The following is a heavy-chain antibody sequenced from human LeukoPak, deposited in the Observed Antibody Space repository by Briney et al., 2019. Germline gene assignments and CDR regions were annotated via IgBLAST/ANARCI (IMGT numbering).Heavy chain of an antibody. CDR2: ISSSSTYI. CDR1: GFTFNNYN. D-gene: IGHD2-15*01. Sequence: GGSLRLSCTASGFTFNNYNLNWVRQAPGKGLEWVSSISSSSTYIYYAGSVKGRFTVSRDNAKSSVYLQMNSLRSEDTAVYYCARPTWSYNAFDIWGRGTLVTVSS. V-gene: IGHV3-21*01. CDR3: ARPTWSYNAFDI. J-gene: IGHJ3*02.